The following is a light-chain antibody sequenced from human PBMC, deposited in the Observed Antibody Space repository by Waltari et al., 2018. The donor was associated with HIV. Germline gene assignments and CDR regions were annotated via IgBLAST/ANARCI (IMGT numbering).Light chain of an antibody. CDR3: CSYSMSSAFWV. V-gene: IGLV2-23*02. CDR1: SSDIENYIL. CDR2: EVT. J-gene: IGLJ3*02. Sequence: QSALTQPASVSGSPGQSITISCTGTSSDIENYILVSWYQQHPGNPPKLIIYEVTKRPSGISDRFSASKSGNTASLTISGLQPEDEDDYYCCSYSMSSAFWVFGGGTKLTVL.